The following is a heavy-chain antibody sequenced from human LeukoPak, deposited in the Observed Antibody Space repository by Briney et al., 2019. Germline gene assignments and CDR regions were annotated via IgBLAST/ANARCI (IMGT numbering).Heavy chain of an antibody. J-gene: IGHJ6*02. Sequence: GGSLRLSCAASGFXVSSNYISWVRQAPGKGLEWVLVIYSGGSTYYADSVKGRFTISRDNSKNTLYLQMNSLRAEDTAVYYCAIGGCSSTSCYVGGMDVWGQGTTVTVSS. CDR3: AIGGCSSTSCYVGGMDV. CDR2: IYSGGST. D-gene: IGHD2-2*01. V-gene: IGHV3-66*01. CDR1: GFXVSSNY.